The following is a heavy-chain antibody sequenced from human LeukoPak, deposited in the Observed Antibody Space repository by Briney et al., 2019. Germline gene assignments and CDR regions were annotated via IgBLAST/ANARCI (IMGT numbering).Heavy chain of an antibody. Sequence: SETLSLTCTVPGGSMTSYYWSWIRQPAGKGLEWIGRIYTSGNTYYNPSLKSRVTISVDTSKNQFSLKLRSVTAADTAVYYCASPSSSSSTYDYWGQGTLVTVSS. D-gene: IGHD6-6*01. CDR1: GGSMTSYY. CDR2: IYTSGNT. CDR3: ASPSSSSSTYDY. V-gene: IGHV4-4*07. J-gene: IGHJ4*02.